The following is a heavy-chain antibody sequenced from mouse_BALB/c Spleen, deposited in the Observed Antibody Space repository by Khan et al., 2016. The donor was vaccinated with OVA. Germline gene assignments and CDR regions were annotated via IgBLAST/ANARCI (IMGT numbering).Heavy chain of an antibody. CDR3: ARDYFGNWYFDV. CDR2: IHYSGST. Sequence: EVQLQESGPDLVKPSQSLSLTCTVTGYSFTSGYSWHWIRQFPGNKLEWMGYIHYSGSTNYNHSLKSRFSITRDTSKTQFFLQLNSVTTEDTATYYCARDYFGNWYFDVWGAGTTVTVSS. D-gene: IGHD1-2*01. CDR1: GYSFTSGYS. V-gene: IGHV3-1*02. J-gene: IGHJ1*01.